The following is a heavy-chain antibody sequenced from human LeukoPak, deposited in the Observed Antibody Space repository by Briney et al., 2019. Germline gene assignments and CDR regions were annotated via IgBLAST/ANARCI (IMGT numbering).Heavy chain of an antibody. Sequence: GSLRLSCAASGFTFGSYAMHGVRQAPGKGLEWVAVISYDGSNKYYADSVKGRFTISRDNSKNTLYLQMNSLRAEDTAVYYCARGPWLGTFDYWGQGTLVTVSS. CDR2: ISYDGSNK. J-gene: IGHJ4*02. CDR3: ARGPWLGTFDY. V-gene: IGHV3-30*01. CDR1: GFTFGSYA. D-gene: IGHD1-14*01.